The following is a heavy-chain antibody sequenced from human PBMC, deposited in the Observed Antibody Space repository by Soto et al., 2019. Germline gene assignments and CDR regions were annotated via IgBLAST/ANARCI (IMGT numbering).Heavy chain of an antibody. Sequence: QVQLVQSGAVVRKPGASVTVSCKVSGYTLSEVSIHWVRQTPGKGLEWMGGFDPENDETSYAQKFQGRVTLTEDTSTDTAYLELSSLRSDDTAIYYCDIAAYCSGATCYSGYNWFDPWGQGTQVTVSS. D-gene: IGHD2-2*01. V-gene: IGHV1-24*01. CDR2: FDPENDET. CDR3: DIAAYCSGATCYSGYNWFDP. CDR1: GYTLSEVS. J-gene: IGHJ5*02.